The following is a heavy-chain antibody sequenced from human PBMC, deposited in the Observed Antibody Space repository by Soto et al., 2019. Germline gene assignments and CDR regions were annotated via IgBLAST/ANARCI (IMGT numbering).Heavy chain of an antibody. CDR1: GYSFTSYW. CDR3: ARQLYGDYDYYYGMDV. CDR2: IYPGDSDT. D-gene: IGHD4-17*01. Sequence: PGESLKISCKGSGYSFTSYWIGWVRQMPGKGLEWMGIIYPGDSDTRYSPSFQGQVTISADKSISTAYLQWSSLKASDTAMYYCARQLYGDYDYYYGMDVWGQGTTVTVSS. V-gene: IGHV5-51*01. J-gene: IGHJ6*02.